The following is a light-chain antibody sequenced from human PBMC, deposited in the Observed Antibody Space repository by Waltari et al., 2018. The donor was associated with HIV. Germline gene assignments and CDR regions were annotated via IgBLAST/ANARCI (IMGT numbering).Light chain of an antibody. V-gene: IGLV2-14*03. Sequence: SALTQPASVSGSPGQSITISCTGTSRAVGGYNYLPWYQHHPGKAPKLSIYDVSNRPSGVSNRFSGSKSCNTASLTISGLQAEDEADYYCNSYTTGSTLHVVFGGGTKLTVL. CDR2: DVS. CDR1: SRAVGGYNY. CDR3: NSYTTGSTLHVV. J-gene: IGLJ2*01.